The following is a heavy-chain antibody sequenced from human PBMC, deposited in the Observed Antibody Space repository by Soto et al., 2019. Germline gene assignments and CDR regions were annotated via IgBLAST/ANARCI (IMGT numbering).Heavy chain of an antibody. CDR1: GDSISNLDYF. V-gene: IGHV4-30-4*01. CDR2: IYKSATT. D-gene: IGHD7-27*01. Sequence: SETLSLTCSVSGDSISNLDYFWAWIRQPPGQALEYIGYIYKSATTYYNPSFESRVAISVDTSKSQFSLNVTSVTAADTAVYFCARGRYCLTGRCFPNWFDSWGQGALVTVFS. CDR3: ARGRYCLTGRCFPNWFDS. J-gene: IGHJ5*01.